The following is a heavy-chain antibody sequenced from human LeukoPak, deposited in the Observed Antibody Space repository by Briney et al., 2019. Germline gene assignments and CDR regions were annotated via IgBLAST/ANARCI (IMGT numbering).Heavy chain of an antibody. J-gene: IGHJ6*01. V-gene: IGHV1-69*01. Sequence: SVKLSCKASGGTLSSYSISWVRQAPGQGLEWMGGIIPIFGSANFAQKFQVRVTITADDSTNTAYIELSSLRSDDTAFYYCARGLSRWSTPTSSYYYRMDVWGQGTTVVVSS. CDR3: ARGLSRWSTPTSSYYYRMDV. D-gene: IGHD4-23*01. CDR2: IIPIFGSA. CDR1: GGTLSSYS.